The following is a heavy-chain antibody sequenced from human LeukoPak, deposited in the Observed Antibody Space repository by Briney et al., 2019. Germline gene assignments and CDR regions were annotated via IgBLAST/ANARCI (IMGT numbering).Heavy chain of an antibody. J-gene: IGHJ5*02. D-gene: IGHD5-12*01. Sequence: SETLSLTCTVSGGSISSGSYYWSWIRQPAGKGLEWIGRIYTSGSTNYNPSLKSRVTISVDTSKNQFSLKLSSVTAADTAVDYCARRFSDYGILEGGFDPWGQGTLVTVSS. CDR2: IYTSGST. V-gene: IGHV4-61*02. CDR3: ARRFSDYGILEGGFDP. CDR1: GGSISSGSYY.